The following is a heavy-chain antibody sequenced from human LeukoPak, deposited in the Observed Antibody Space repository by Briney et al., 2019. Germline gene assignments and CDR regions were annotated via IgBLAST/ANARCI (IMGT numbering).Heavy chain of an antibody. D-gene: IGHD1-26*01. CDR1: GGSFSGYY. V-gene: IGHV4-34*01. Sequence: SETLSLTCAVYGGSFSGYYGSWIRQPPGKGLEWIREINHSGSTNYNPSLKSRVTISVDTSKNQFSLKLSSVTAADTAVYYCARAVYNSGSYYVFDYWGQGTLVTVSS. J-gene: IGHJ4*02. CDR2: INHSGST. CDR3: ARAVYNSGSYYVFDY.